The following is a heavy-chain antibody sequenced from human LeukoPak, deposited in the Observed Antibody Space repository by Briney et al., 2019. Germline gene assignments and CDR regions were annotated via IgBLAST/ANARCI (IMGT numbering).Heavy chain of an antibody. D-gene: IGHD3-22*01. V-gene: IGHV3-21*01. CDR2: ISSSSSYI. CDR1: GFTFSSYS. Sequence: PGGSLRLSCAASGFTFSSYSMNWVRQAPGKGLEWVSSISSSSSYIFYADSVKGRFTISRDNAKHSLYLQMNSLRAEDTAVYYCARDRSDYYDSSGYYRGELDYWGQGTLVTVSS. J-gene: IGHJ4*02. CDR3: ARDRSDYYDSSGYYRGELDY.